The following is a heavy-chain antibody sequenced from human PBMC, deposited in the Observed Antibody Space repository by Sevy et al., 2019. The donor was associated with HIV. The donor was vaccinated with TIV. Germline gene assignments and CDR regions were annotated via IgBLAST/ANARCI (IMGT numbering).Heavy chain of an antibody. CDR2: ISYDGNNK. V-gene: IGHV3-30*18. CDR3: AKDHNLWSEGGFLHH. D-gene: IGHD3-10*01. CDR1: GFTFSSYA. Sequence: GGSLRLSSAASGFTFSSYAIHWVRQTPGKGLEWVAVISYDGNNKYYADSVKGRFTVSRDNSKNTLYAQMNSLRAEDTAVYYCAKDHNLWSEGGFLHHWGQGTLVTVSS. J-gene: IGHJ1*01.